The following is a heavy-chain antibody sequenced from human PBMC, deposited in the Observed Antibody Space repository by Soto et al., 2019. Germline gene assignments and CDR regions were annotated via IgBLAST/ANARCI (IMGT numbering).Heavy chain of an antibody. CDR2: IHHSGIS. CDR3: ARACLNAICYTQGLDL. Sequence: QVQLQESGPGLVKPSGTLSLTCGVSGGSISSSNWWSWVRQPPGKGLEWIGEIHHSGISKYNPSLQSRLTISLDKSKNHFSLQLTSVTAADTAVYYCARACLNAICYTQGLDLWGQGTLVLVSS. D-gene: IGHD2-8*01. CDR1: GGSISSSNW. J-gene: IGHJ4*02. V-gene: IGHV4-4*02.